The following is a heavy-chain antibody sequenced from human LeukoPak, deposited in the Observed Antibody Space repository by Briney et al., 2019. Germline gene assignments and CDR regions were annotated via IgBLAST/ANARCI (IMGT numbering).Heavy chain of an antibody. CDR1: GFTFSSYA. CDR3: ARAVTVTKYWYFDL. CDR2: IYSGGST. V-gene: IGHV3-53*01. D-gene: IGHD4-17*01. Sequence: PGGSLRLSCAASGFTFSSYAMSWVRQAPGKGLEWVSVIYSGGSTYYADSVKGRFTISRDNSKNTLYLQMNSLRAEDTAVYYCARAVTVTKYWYFDLWGRGTLVTVSS. J-gene: IGHJ2*01.